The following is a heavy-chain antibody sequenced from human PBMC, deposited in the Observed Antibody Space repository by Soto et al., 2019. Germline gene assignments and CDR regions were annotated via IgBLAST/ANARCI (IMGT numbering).Heavy chain of an antibody. Sequence: QVQLVQSGAEVKKPGSSVKVSCSTSGYTFTTYGISWLRQAPGQAPEWMGWISAYNGSTKYAQKLHDRVTVTIDTSTSTAYMELRSLTSADTAVYYCARDAPRGSTWHRWGYWGQGTLVTVSS. J-gene: IGHJ4*02. CDR3: ARDAPRGSTWHRWGY. D-gene: IGHD6-13*01. CDR2: ISAYNGST. CDR1: GYTFTTYG. V-gene: IGHV1-18*01.